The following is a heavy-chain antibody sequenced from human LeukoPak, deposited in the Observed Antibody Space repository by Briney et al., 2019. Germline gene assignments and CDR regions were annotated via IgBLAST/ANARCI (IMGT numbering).Heavy chain of an antibody. CDR2: ISYDGSNK. D-gene: IGHD3-3*01. V-gene: IGHV3-30*03. CDR1: GFTFSSYG. CDR3: ARGIGITIFGVVITYYFDY. Sequence: GGSLRLSCAASGFTFSSYGMHWVRQAPGKGLEWVAVISYDGSNKYYADSVKGRFTISRDNSKNTLYLQMNSLRAEDTAVYYCARGIGITIFGVVITYYFDYWGQGTLVTVSS. J-gene: IGHJ4*02.